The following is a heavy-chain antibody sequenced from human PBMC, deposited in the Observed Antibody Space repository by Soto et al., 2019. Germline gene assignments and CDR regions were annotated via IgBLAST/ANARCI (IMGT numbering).Heavy chain of an antibody. V-gene: IGHV1-3*01. J-gene: IGHJ6*02. Sequence: ASVKVSCKASGYTFTSYDINWVRQATGQGLEWMGWMNASNGNTKYSQKFQGRVTITRDTSASTAYMELSSLRSEDTAVYYCAREVISSSLYPPYYYYGMDVWGQGTTVTVSS. CDR2: MNASNGNT. CDR3: AREVISSSLYPPYYYYGMDV. D-gene: IGHD6-13*01. CDR1: GYTFTSYD.